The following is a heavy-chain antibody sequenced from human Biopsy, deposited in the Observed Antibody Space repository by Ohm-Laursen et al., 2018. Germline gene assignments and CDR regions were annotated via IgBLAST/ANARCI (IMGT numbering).Heavy chain of an antibody. CDR3: AKDQGYYYDRSVYYYFDY. CDR1: GFAFSDYS. J-gene: IGHJ4*02. V-gene: IGHV3-23*01. CDR2: ITVSADTT. Sequence: SLRLSCTASGFAFSDYSMNWVRQAPGKGLEWVSAITVSADTTYYADSVRGRFTISRDSSKNTLHLQMNSLRAEDTAVYYCAKDQGYYYDRSVYYYFDYWGQGTLVTVSS. D-gene: IGHD3-22*01.